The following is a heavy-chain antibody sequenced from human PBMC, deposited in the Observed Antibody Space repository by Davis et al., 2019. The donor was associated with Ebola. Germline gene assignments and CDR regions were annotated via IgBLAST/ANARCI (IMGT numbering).Heavy chain of an antibody. CDR2: ISYDGSNK. CDR1: GFTFSSYG. V-gene: IGHV3-30*03. Sequence: PGGSLRLSCAASGFTFSSYGMHWVRQAPGKGLEWVAVISYDGSNKYYADSVKGRFTISRDNSKNTLYLQMNSLRAEDTAVYYCARGLLGGHYDTQQDFWGQGTLVTVSS. J-gene: IGHJ4*02. CDR3: ARGLLGGHYDTQQDF. D-gene: IGHD3-9*01.